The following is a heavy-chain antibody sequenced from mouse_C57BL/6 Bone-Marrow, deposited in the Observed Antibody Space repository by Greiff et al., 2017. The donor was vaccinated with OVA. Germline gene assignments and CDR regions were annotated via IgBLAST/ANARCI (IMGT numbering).Heavy chain of an antibody. J-gene: IGHJ3*01. CDR3: ARTYYSNYGFAY. CDR1: GYTFTSYW. V-gene: IGHV1-69*01. Sequence: LQQPGAELVMPGASVKLSCKASGYTFTSYWMHWVKQRPGQGLEWIGEIDPSDSYTNYNQKFKGKSTLTVDKSSSTAYMQLSSLTSEDSAVYYCARTYYSNYGFAYWGQGTLVTVSA. CDR2: IDPSDSYT. D-gene: IGHD2-5*01.